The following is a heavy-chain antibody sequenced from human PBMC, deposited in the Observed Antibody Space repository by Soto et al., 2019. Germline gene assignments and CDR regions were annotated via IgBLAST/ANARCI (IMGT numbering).Heavy chain of an antibody. J-gene: IGHJ4*02. Sequence: QVQLQESGPGLVKPSQTLSLTCLVSGGSVSSNNYYWSWIRQSPGKGLEWIGYIYYTGSTYYNPSLASRLTISVDTSPNQFSLEVTSVTAADTAVYFCATVPPYRTGFGGFDCWGQGILVTVSS. V-gene: IGHV4-30-4*01. CDR3: ATVPPYRTGFGGFDC. CDR1: GGSVSSNNYY. D-gene: IGHD6-19*01. CDR2: IYYTGST.